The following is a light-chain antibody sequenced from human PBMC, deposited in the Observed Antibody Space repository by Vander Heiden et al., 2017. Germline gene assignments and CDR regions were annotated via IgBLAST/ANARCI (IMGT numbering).Light chain of an antibody. CDR2: GVS. Sequence: VLTQSPGTLSLSPGEQVTLSCRASQNVISTSLAWYQQKPGQAPRLLIYGVSIRATGIPDRFSGSGSGTDFTLTISRLEPEDFAVYYCQQYDGSPLTFGQGTKVEIK. CDR3: QQYDGSPLT. CDR1: QNVISTS. J-gene: IGKJ1*01. V-gene: IGKV3-20*01.